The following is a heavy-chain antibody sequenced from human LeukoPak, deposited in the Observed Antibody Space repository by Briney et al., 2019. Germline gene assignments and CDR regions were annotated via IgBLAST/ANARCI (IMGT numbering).Heavy chain of an antibody. V-gene: IGHV3-30*02. D-gene: IGHD2-15*01. CDR2: IRYDGSNK. Sequence: GGSLRLSCAASGVTISSYGMHWVRQPPGKGLEWVAFIRYDGSNKYYADSVKGRFIISNDNSKNTLYLQMSSLRAEDTAVYYCAKDQGCWARMTNYFDYWGQGTLVTVLS. CDR3: AKDQGCWARMTNYFDY. CDR1: GVTISSYG. J-gene: IGHJ4*02.